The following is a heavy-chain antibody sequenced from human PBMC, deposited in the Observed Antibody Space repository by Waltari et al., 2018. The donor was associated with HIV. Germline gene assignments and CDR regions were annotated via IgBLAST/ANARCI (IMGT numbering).Heavy chain of an antibody. J-gene: IGHJ5*02. CDR3: ARWATRFDP. CDR2: INSDGSST. V-gene: IGHV3-74*01. Sequence: LVWVPRINSDGSSTSYADSVKGRFTISRDNAKNTLYLQRNSLRAEDTAVYYCARWATRFDPWGQGTLVTVSS.